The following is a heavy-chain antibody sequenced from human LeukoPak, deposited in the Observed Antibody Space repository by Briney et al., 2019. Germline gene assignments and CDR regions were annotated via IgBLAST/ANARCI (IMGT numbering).Heavy chain of an antibody. V-gene: IGHV4-59*12. CDR2: IYYSGST. J-gene: IGHJ4*02. Sequence: SETLSLTCTVSGGSISSYYWSWIRQPPGKGLEWIGYIYYSGSTKYSPFLKSRVTISVDTSKNQFSLKLSSVTAADTAVYYCARDPKTYYDILTGYWSRDYWGQGTLVTVSS. CDR1: GGSISSYY. CDR3: ARDPKTYYDILTGYWSRDY. D-gene: IGHD3-9*01.